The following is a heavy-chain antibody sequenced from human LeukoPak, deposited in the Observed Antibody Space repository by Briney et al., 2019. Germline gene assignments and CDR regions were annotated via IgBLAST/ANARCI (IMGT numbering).Heavy chain of an antibody. Sequence: ASVKDSCKASVYSFTSYYMHWVRQAPGQGLEWMGIIDPSGGSTSYAQKFQGRVTMTRDTSTSTVYMELSSLRSEDTAVYYCARDNTATGPFDNWGQGTLVTVSS. D-gene: IGHD1-1*01. CDR2: IDPSGGST. CDR3: ARDNTATGPFDN. CDR1: VYSFTSYY. V-gene: IGHV1-46*01. J-gene: IGHJ4*02.